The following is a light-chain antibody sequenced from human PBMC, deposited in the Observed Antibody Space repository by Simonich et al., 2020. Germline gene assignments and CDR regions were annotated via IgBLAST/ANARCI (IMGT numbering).Light chain of an antibody. V-gene: IGLV2-14*03. CDR2: DVS. CDR3: SSYTSSSTLVV. Sequence: QSALTQPASVSGSPGQSITISCTGTSSDVGGYNYVSCYQQHPGKAPKLMLYDVSNRPSGVSNRFSGSKSGNTASLTISGLQAEDEADYYCSSYTSSSTLVVFGGGTKLTVL. CDR1: SSDVGGYNY. J-gene: IGLJ2*01.